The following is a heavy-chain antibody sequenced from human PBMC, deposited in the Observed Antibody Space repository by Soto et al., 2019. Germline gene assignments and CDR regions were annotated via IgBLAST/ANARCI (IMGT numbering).Heavy chain of an antibody. CDR1: GGSISSGDYY. D-gene: IGHD3-10*01. V-gene: IGHV4-30-4*01. J-gene: IGHJ4*02. CDR3: ARLLWFGEPNHFDY. Sequence: SSETLSLTCTVSGGSISSGDYYWSWIRQPPGKGLEWIGYIYYSGSTYYNPSLKSRVTISVDTSKNQFSLKLSSVTAADTAVYYCARLLWFGEPNHFDYWGQGTLVTVSS. CDR2: IYYSGST.